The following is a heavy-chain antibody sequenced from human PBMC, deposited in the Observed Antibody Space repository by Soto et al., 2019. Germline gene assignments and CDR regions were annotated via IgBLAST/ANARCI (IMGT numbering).Heavy chain of an antibody. Sequence: SVKVSCKASGGTFSSYAISWVRQAPGQGLEWMGGIIPIFGTANYAQKFQGRVTITADESTSTAYMELSSLRSEDTAVYYCARVKGHGMVATPDYWGQGTLVTVSS. CDR3: ARVKGHGMVATPDY. J-gene: IGHJ4*02. D-gene: IGHD5-12*01. CDR2: IIPIFGTA. V-gene: IGHV1-69*13. CDR1: GGTFSSYA.